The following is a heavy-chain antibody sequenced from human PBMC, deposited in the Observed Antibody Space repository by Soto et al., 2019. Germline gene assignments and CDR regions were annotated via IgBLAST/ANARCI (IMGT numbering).Heavy chain of an antibody. CDR3: ARPVRGGTTCCIR. Sequence: GWSLRLSCAASGFTLSGYAMDWVRQAPGKGLEYVSFISSNGVGTYYANSVQGRFTISRDNSKTTVYLQMNSLTAEDTAVYYRARPVRGGTTCCIRWGQGNMVTVSS. CDR1: GFTLSGYA. D-gene: IGHD3-10*01. V-gene: IGHV3-64*01. CDR2: ISSNGVGT. J-gene: IGHJ4*02.